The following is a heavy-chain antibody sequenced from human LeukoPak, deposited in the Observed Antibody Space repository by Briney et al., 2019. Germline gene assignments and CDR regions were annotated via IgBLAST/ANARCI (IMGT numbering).Heavy chain of an antibody. J-gene: IGHJ4*02. CDR1: DGSISSSSYY. V-gene: IGHV4-39*01. Sequence: SETLSLTCTVSDGSISSSSYYWGWIRPSPGKGLAWIGSVFYSGNTFYHPSLKSRVAIFVDTSQSLFSLKLSSVTAADTAVYYCARLVGATDHFDYWGQGTLVTVSS. CDR3: ARLVGATDHFDY. D-gene: IGHD1-26*01. CDR2: VFYSGNT.